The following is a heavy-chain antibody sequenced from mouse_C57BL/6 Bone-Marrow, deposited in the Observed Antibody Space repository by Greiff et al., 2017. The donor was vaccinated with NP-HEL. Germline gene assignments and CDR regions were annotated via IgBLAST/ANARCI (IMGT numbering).Heavy chain of an antibody. CDR3: TTIDGYSWFAY. V-gene: IGHV1-5*01. CDR2: IYPGNSDP. Sequence: VQLQQSGTVLARPGASVKMSCKTSGYTFTSYWMHWVKQRPGQGLEWIGAIYPGNSDPSYNQKFKGKAKLTAVTSASTAYMELSSLTNEDSAVYYCTTIDGYSWFAYWGQGTLVTVSA. J-gene: IGHJ3*01. D-gene: IGHD2-3*01. CDR1: GYTFTSYW.